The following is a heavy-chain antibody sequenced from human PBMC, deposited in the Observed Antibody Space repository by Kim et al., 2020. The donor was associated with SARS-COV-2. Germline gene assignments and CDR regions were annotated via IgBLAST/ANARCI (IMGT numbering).Heavy chain of an antibody. CDR1: GGSLRSFY. CDR3: ARGKLDYYGSRVYFDS. V-gene: IGHV4-59*01. Sequence: SETLSLTCSVSGGSLRSFYWSWIRQPPGKGLEWIGYIFFTGRNNYNPFLKSRATLSGDTSMYHFSLRLTSVTAADTTVYYCARGKLDYYGSRVYFDSWGQRTRVTLST. D-gene: IGHD3-10*01. CDR2: IFFTGRN. J-gene: IGHJ4*02.